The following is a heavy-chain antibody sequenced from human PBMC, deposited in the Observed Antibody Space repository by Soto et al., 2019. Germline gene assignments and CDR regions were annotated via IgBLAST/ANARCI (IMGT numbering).Heavy chain of an antibody. Sequence: EVQLVESGGGLVQPGRSLRLSCAGSGFTLSDYYIDWVRQAPGKGLEWVGRSRDKGNSYSTDYAAYVKGRFTISRDASNNSLYLQMKSLKTEDTALYYCTRSITGTTSFDYWGQGTLVTVSS. CDR1: GFTLSDYY. CDR3: TRSITGTTSFDY. CDR2: SRDKGNSYST. V-gene: IGHV3-72*01. J-gene: IGHJ4*02. D-gene: IGHD1-7*01.